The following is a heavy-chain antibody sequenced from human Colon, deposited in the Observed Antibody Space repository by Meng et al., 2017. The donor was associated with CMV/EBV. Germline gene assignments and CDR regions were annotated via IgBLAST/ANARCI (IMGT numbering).Heavy chain of an antibody. CDR2: INWNGKTA. CDR3: ARAGHSGSYLPGLFDY. D-gene: IGHD1-26*01. CDR1: GFTFDDYG. J-gene: IGHJ4*02. V-gene: IGHV3-20*04. Sequence: GESLKISCAASGFTFDDYGMSWVRQAPGKGLEWVSTINWNGKTAGHADSVQGRFTISRDNARNSLYLEMNFLRAEDTAFYYCARAGHSGSYLPGLFDYWGLGALVTVSS.